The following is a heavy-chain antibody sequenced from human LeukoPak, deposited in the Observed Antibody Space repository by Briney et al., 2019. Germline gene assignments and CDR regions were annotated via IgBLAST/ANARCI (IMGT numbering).Heavy chain of an antibody. V-gene: IGHV4-61*01. D-gene: IGHD3-10*01. J-gene: IGHJ4*02. CDR2: IYYSGST. Sequence: SETLSLTCTVSGGSGSSGSYYWSWIRQPPGKGLEWIGYIYYSGSTNYNPSLKSRVTISVDTSKNQFSLKLSSVTAADTAVYYCARAALLWFGESDYWGQGTLVTVSS. CDR1: GGSGSSGSYY. CDR3: ARAALLWFGESDY.